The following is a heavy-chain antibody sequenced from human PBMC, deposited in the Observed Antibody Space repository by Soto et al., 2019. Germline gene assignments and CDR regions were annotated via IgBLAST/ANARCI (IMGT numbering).Heavy chain of an antibody. V-gene: IGHV1-58*01. J-gene: IGHJ4*02. Sequence: QMQLVQSGPEVKKPGTSVKVSCMASGFSLTHSAVKWLRVARGQRLAWIGWIVVGSGKTNYAQKVQERVTLTRDMSSNTSSMELSGLRSEDTAVYYCRADPPGGGSNYWGQGTLVTVYS. CDR3: RADPPGGGSNY. CDR1: GFSLTHSA. CDR2: IVVGSGKT. D-gene: IGHD3-10*01.